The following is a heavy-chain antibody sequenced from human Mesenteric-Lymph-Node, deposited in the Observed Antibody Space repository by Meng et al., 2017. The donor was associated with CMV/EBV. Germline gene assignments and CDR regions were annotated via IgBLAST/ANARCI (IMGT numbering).Heavy chain of an antibody. CDR3: AKSGVYYVRAFDI. Sequence: KASGYTFTGYYMHWVRQAPGQGLEWMGWINPNSGGTNYAQKFQGRVTMTRDTSISTAYMELSRLRSDDTAVYYCAKSGVYYVRAFDIWGQGTMVTVSS. V-gene: IGHV1-2*02. D-gene: IGHD3-10*02. CDR1: GYTFTGYY. CDR2: INPNSGGT. J-gene: IGHJ3*02.